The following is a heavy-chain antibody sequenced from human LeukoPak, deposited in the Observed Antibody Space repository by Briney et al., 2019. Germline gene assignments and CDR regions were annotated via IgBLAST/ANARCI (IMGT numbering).Heavy chain of an antibody. CDR1: GYTLSDYY. CDR2: IRGDTGDT. CDR3: ARLRGNSCDY. V-gene: IGHV1-2*02. Sequence: ASVTVSCKTSGYTLSDYYMHWVRQAPGQGLEWMGWIRGDTGDTDSPQKFQGRVTMTRDTSSNTAYMELSRLTFDDTARYFCARLRGNSCDYWGQGTLVTVSS. D-gene: IGHD6-13*01. J-gene: IGHJ4*02.